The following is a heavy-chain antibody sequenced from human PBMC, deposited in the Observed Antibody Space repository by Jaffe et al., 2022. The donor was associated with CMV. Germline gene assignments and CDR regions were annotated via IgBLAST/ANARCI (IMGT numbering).Heavy chain of an antibody. Sequence: QVQLVQSGAEVKKPGASVKVSCKASGYTFTGYYMHWVRQAPGQGLEWMGWINPNSGGTNYAQKFQGRVTMTRDTSISTAYMELSRLRSDDTAVYYCARDWDLADTAMVTVDWFDPWGQGTLVTVSS. CDR3: ARDWDLADTAMVTVDWFDP. J-gene: IGHJ5*02. CDR1: GYTFTGYY. V-gene: IGHV1-2*02. D-gene: IGHD5-18*01. CDR2: INPNSGGT.